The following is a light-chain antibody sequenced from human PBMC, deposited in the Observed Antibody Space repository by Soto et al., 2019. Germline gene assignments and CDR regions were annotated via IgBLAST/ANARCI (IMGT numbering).Light chain of an antibody. J-gene: IGKJ5*01. Sequence: TRAVSRGGADTLCCRAIQCFSNTYLAWYRQKPGPAPRLLIYGAFNRATGIPDTLSGSGSGSAFTLTLISLAPELSAILPCYERPLSPAGTFAQGTRLEIK. CDR2: GAF. V-gene: IGKV3D-20*02. CDR1: QCFSNTY. CDR3: YERPLSPAGT.